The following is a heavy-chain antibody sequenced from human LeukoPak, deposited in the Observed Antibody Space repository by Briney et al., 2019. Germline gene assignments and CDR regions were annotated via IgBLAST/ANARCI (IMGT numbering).Heavy chain of an antibody. Sequence: GRSLRLSCAASGFTFSSYGMHWVRQAPGKGLEWVAVISYDGSNKYYADSVKGRFTISRDNSKNTLYLQMSSLRAEDTAVYYCAKHKEDYGDSCLDDSWGQGTLVTVSS. CDR1: GFTFSSYG. CDR2: ISYDGSNK. CDR3: AKHKEDYGDSCLDDS. V-gene: IGHV3-30*18. J-gene: IGHJ5*01. D-gene: IGHD4-17*01.